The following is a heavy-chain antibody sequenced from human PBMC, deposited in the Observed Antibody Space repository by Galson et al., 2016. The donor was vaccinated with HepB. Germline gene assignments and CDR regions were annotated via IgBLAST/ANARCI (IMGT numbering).Heavy chain of an antibody. Sequence: TLSLTCTVSGGSISSGEYYWSWIRQPPGKGLAWIGNILHTGSTAYHSSLQSPISIAVDTSKNQIPLKLSPVTAADTAVYYCARWTYDYDSSGVYRYFDYWGQGTLVTVSS. D-gene: IGHD3-22*01. J-gene: IGHJ4*02. V-gene: IGHV4-30-4*01. CDR1: GGSISSGEYY. CDR3: ARWTYDYDSSGVYRYFDY. CDR2: ILHTGST.